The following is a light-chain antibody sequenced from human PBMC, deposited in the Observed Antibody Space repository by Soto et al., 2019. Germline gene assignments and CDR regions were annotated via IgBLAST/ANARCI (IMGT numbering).Light chain of an antibody. Sequence: DIVMTQSPDSLAVSLGERATINCKSSQSVLYRSNSKNYLAWYQKKVGQPPKLLIYWASTRESGVPDRFSGSGSGTDFTLTISSLQTEDVAVYYCQQSYSTPTFGGGTKVEIK. J-gene: IGKJ4*01. CDR1: QSVLYRSNSKNY. V-gene: IGKV4-1*01. CDR3: QQSYSTPT. CDR2: WAS.